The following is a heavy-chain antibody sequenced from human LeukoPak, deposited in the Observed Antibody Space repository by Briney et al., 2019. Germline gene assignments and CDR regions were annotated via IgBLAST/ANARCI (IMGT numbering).Heavy chain of an antibody. CDR1: GFTFSSYA. J-gene: IGHJ3*02. CDR2: ISYDGSNK. V-gene: IGHV3-30-3*01. D-gene: IGHD2-2*01. Sequence: GRSLRLSCAASGFTFSSYAMHWVRQAPGKGLEWVAVISYDGSNKYYADSVKGRFTISRDNSKNTLYLQMNSLRAEDTAVYYCARDGAVVVPAARAFDIWGQGTMVTVSS. CDR3: ARDGAVVVPAARAFDI.